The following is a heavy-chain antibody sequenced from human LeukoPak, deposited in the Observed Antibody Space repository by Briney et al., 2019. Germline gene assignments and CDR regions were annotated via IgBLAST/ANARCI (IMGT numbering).Heavy chain of an antibody. V-gene: IGHV3-23*01. CDR1: GFIFSNYA. J-gene: IGHJ4*02. CDR2: ISGSGGTT. Sequence: PGGSLRLSCAASGFIFSNYAMSWVRQAPGKGLEWVSAISGSGGTTYYADSVKGRCTISRDNSKTTVYLQMSSLRVEDTAVYYCAHPGVLIPLWGQGTLVTVSS. CDR3: AHPGVLIPL. D-gene: IGHD7-27*01.